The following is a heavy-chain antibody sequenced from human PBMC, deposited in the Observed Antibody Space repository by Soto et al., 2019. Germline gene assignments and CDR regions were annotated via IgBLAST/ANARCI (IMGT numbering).Heavy chain of an antibody. CDR2: ISGSGENT. CDR1: GFTFSSYA. CDR3: AKTRGYYSGGSCYEDY. V-gene: IGHV3-23*01. D-gene: IGHD2-15*01. Sequence: EVQLLESGGGLVQPGGSLRLSCTASGFTFSSYAMIWVRQAPGKGLEWVSTISGSGENTFYADSVKGRFTISRDSSKNTLSLQMNSLRAEDTAVYYCAKTRGYYSGGSCYEDYWGQGTLVTVSS. J-gene: IGHJ4*02.